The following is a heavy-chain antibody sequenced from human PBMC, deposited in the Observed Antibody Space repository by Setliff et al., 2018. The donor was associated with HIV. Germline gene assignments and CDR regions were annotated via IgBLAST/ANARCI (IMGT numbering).Heavy chain of an antibody. CDR1: GYTFTGYY. CDR2: INPNSGGT. V-gene: IGHV1-2*02. D-gene: IGHD3-10*01. J-gene: IGHJ5*02. CDR3: ARDCGDRGVIITVSWFDP. Sequence: ASVKVSCKASGYTFTGYYMHWVRQAPGQGLEWMGWINPNSGGTNYAQKFQGRVTMTRDTSISTAYMELSRLRSDDTAVYYCARDCGDRGVIITVSWFDPWGQGTLVTVSS.